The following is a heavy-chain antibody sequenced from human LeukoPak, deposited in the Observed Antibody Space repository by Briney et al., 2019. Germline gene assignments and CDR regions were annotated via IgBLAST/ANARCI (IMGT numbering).Heavy chain of an antibody. CDR2: IIPIFGTA. D-gene: IGHD3-22*01. V-gene: IGHV1-69*13. CDR3: ARSNYYDSSGFDY. CDR1: GYTFTGYY. J-gene: IGHJ4*02. Sequence: SVKVSCKASGYTFTGYYMHWVRQAPGQGLEWMGGIIPIFGTANYAQKFQGRVTITADESTSTAYMELSSLRSEDTAVYYCARSNYYDSSGFDYWGQGALVTVSS.